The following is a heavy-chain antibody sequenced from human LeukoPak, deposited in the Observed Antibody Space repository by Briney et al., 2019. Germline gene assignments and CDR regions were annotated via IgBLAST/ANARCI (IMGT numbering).Heavy chain of an antibody. CDR3: ASPGLG. V-gene: IGHV4-38-2*02. Sequence: TSETLSLTCTVSGYSISSGYYWGWIRQPPGKGLEWIGSIYHSGSTYYNPSLKSRVTISVDTSKNQFSLKLSSVTAADTAVYYCASPGLGWGQGTLVTVSS. D-gene: IGHD1-14*01. CDR1: GYSISSGYY. J-gene: IGHJ4*02. CDR2: IYHSGST.